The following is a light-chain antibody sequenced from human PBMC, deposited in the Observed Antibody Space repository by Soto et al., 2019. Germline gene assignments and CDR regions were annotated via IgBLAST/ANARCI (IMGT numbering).Light chain of an antibody. V-gene: IGKV3-11*01. CDR1: QSVSSY. CDR2: VAS. J-gene: IGKJ4*01. Sequence: EIVLTQSPATLSLSPGERAALSCRASQSVSSYLAWYQQKPGQAPRLLIYVASKRAPGIPARFTGSGSGTDFTLTISSLEPADFAVYFCQQRSNWPSTFGGGTKVEI. CDR3: QQRSNWPST.